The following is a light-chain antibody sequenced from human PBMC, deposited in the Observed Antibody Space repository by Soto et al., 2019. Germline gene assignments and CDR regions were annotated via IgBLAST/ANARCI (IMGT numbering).Light chain of an antibody. J-gene: IGKJ1*01. CDR3: QQYNSYSWT. Sequence: DIQMTQSPSTLSASVGDRVTITCRASQSIVRWLAWYQQKPGKAPKLLIYDASSLEGGVPSRFSGSGSGTEFSLTISSLQPDECATYYCQQYNSYSWTLGQGTKLEIK. CDR1: QSIVRW. CDR2: DAS. V-gene: IGKV1-5*01.